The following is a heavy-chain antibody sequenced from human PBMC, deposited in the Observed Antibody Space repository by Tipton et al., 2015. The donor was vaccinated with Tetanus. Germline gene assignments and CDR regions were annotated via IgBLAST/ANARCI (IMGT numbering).Heavy chain of an antibody. CDR1: GYTFTGYY. V-gene: IGHV1-2*02. Sequence: QLVQSGAEVKKPGASVKVSCKASGYTFTGYYMYWVRHAPGQGLEWMGWIDPNSGGTVYAQKFQGRVTMTRDTSISTAYMELRSLRSADAAVYYCARGSGLGPPEYFQRWGQGTLVTV. CDR2: IDPNSGGT. J-gene: IGHJ4*02. D-gene: IGHD6-19*01. CDR3: ARGSGLGPPEYFQR.